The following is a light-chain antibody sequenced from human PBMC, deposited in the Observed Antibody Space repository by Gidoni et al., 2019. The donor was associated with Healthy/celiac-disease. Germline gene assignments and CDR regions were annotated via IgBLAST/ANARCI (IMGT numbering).Light chain of an antibody. CDR2: GAS. Sequence: EIVRTESPATLSVSPGERATLSCRASQSVSSNLAWYQQKPGQAPRLLIYGASTRATGIPARFSGSGSGTEFTLTISSLQSEDFAVYSCQQYNNWPTFGQGTKLEIK. J-gene: IGKJ2*01. CDR3: QQYNNWPT. CDR1: QSVSSN. V-gene: IGKV3-15*01.